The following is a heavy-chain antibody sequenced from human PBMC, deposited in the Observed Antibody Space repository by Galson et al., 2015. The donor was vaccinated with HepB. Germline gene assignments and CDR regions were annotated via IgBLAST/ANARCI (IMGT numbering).Heavy chain of an antibody. J-gene: IGHJ6*02. D-gene: IGHD1-26*01. Sequence: SVKVSCKASGYTFTTHYIHWVRQAPGERLEWMGIISPGDGHATHSQNLQGRITMTSDTSTSTVYMELGSLKSEDTALYYCARGAGVGMMGVSSYFYSMDVWGQGTSVTVSS. CDR2: ISPGDGHA. CDR1: GYTFTTHY. CDR3: ARGAGVGMMGVSSYFYSMDV. V-gene: IGHV1-46*01.